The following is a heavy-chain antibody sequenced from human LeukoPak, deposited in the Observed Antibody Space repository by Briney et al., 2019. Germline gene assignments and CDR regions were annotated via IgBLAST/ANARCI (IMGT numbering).Heavy chain of an antibody. Sequence: SETLSLTCAVYGGSFSGYYWSWIRQPPGKGLEWIGEIYHSGSTNYNPSLKSRATISVDKSKNQFSLKLSSVTAADTAVYYCARGEINLYDSSGYVGYWGQGTLVTVSS. V-gene: IGHV4-34*01. CDR2: IYHSGST. D-gene: IGHD3-22*01. CDR1: GGSFSGYY. CDR3: ARGEINLYDSSGYVGY. J-gene: IGHJ4*02.